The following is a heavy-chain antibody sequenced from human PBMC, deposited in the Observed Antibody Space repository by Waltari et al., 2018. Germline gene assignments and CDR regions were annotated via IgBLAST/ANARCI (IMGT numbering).Heavy chain of an antibody. CDR3: AKDRGYSGYDSAFDI. D-gene: IGHD5-12*01. Sequence: EVQLLESGGGLVQPGGSLRLSCAASGFTFSSYAMSWVRQAPGKGLEWVSASSGSGGSTYYADSGKGLFTISRDNSKNTLYLQMNSLRAEDTAVYYCAKDRGYSGYDSAFDIWGQGTMVTVSS. CDR1: GFTFSSYA. V-gene: IGHV3-23*01. J-gene: IGHJ3*02. CDR2: SSGSGGST.